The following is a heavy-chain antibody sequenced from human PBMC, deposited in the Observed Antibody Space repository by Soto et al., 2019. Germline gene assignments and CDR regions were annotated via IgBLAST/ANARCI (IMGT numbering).Heavy chain of an antibody. CDR1: GGSISSYY. CDR2: IYYSGST. Sequence: SETLSLTCTVSGGSISSYYWSWIRQPPGKGLEWIGYIYYSGSTNYNPSLKSRVTISVDTSKNQFSLKLSSVTAADTAVYYCARGGYYDILTGYYSRDDNYYYMDVWGKGTTVTVSS. J-gene: IGHJ6*03. D-gene: IGHD3-9*01. CDR3: ARGGYYDILTGYYSRDDNYYYMDV. V-gene: IGHV4-59*01.